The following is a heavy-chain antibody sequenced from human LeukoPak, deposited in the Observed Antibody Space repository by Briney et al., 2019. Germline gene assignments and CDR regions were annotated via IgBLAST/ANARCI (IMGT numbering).Heavy chain of an antibody. Sequence: PGRSLRLSCAASGFTFSSHTMYWVRQAPGKGLEWVAIITYDGSNKYYADSVKGRFTISRDNSKNTLYVQMNSLRAEDTAVYYCARDAGAVAGTTYWYFDLWGRGTLVTVSS. D-gene: IGHD6-19*01. CDR3: ARDAGAVAGTTYWYFDL. V-gene: IGHV3-30-3*01. J-gene: IGHJ2*01. CDR2: ITYDGSNK. CDR1: GFTFSSHT.